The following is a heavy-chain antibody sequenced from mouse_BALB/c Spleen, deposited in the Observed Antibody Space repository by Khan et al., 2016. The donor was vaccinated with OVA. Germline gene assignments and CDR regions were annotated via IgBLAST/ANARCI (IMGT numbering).Heavy chain of an antibody. CDR2: IWSAGST. V-gene: IGHV2-2*02. CDR3: ARRGYDYGRGALFAY. Sequence: VQLQESGPGLVQPSQSLSITCPVSGFSLNNYSVHWVRQSPGKGLEWLGVIWSAGSTAYNAAFISRLTISKDNYRSQVFFKMNSLQPNDTAIYYWARRGYDYGRGALFAYWGQGTLVTVSA. CDR1: GFSLNNYS. D-gene: IGHD2-4*01. J-gene: IGHJ3*01.